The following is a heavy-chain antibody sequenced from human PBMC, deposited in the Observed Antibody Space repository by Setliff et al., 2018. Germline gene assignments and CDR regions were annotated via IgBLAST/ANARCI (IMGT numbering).Heavy chain of an antibody. J-gene: IGHJ6*03. CDR3: AKQGSYYYYMDV. CDR2: IYYSGST. Sequence: PSETLSLTCTVSGGSISSSSYYWGWIRQPPGKGLEWIGSIYYSGSTYYNPSLKSRVTMSVDTSKNQFSLKLRSMTAADTAVYYCAKQGSYYYYMDVWGKGTTVTVSS. V-gene: IGHV4-39*07. D-gene: IGHD6-13*01. CDR1: GGSISSSSYY.